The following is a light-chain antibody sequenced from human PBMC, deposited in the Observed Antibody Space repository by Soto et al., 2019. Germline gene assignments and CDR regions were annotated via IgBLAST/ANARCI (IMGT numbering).Light chain of an antibody. V-gene: IGKV3-11*01. Sequence: EIVLTQSPANLSLSPGERATLSCRASQSVSLHLAWYQQKPGQAPRLLIYDASNRATGVPGRFSGSGSGADFTLTISSLEPEDFAVYYCQLYGVSSPRITFGQGTRLAIK. J-gene: IGKJ5*01. CDR1: QSVSLH. CDR2: DAS. CDR3: QLYGVSSPRIT.